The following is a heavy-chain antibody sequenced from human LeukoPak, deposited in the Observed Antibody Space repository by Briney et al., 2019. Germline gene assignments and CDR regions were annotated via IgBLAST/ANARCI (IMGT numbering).Heavy chain of an antibody. CDR3: AGAPHYYDSSGYYWNYWYFDL. Sequence: SQTLSLTCTVSGGSISSGSYYWNWIRQPAGKGLEWIGRIYTGGSTNYNPSLKSRVTISVDTSKNQFSLRLNSVTAADTAVYYRAGAPHYYDSSGYYWNYWYFDLWGRGTLVTVSS. CDR1: GGSISSGSYY. CDR2: IYTGGST. J-gene: IGHJ2*01. D-gene: IGHD3-22*01. V-gene: IGHV4-61*02.